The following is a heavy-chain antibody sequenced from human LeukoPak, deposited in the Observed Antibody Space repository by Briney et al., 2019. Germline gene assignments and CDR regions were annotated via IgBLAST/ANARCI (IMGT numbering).Heavy chain of an antibody. CDR3: AKEGGDSSGYYCNFDY. V-gene: IGHV3-23*01. CDR2: ISGSGGST. D-gene: IGHD3-22*01. J-gene: IGHJ4*02. Sequence: PGGSLRLSCAASGFTFSSYAMSWVRQAPGKGLEWVSAISGSGGSTYYADSVKGRFTISRDNSKNTLYLQMNSLRAEDTAVYYCAKEGGDSSGYYCNFDYWGQGTLVTVSS. CDR1: GFTFSSYA.